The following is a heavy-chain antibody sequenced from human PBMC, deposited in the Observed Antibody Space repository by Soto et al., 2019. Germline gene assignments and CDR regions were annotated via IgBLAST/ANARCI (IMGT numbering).Heavy chain of an antibody. CDR2: IYYSGST. CDR1: GGSISSGGYY. Sequence: QVQLQESGPGLVKPSQTLSLTCTVSGGSISSGGYYWSWIRQHPGKGLEWIGYIYYSGSTYYNPSLKSRVTISVDTSKNQCYLKLSSVTAADTAVYYCASRLYSSSTDEAFDIWGQGTMVTVSS. CDR3: ASRLYSSSTDEAFDI. D-gene: IGHD6-6*01. V-gene: IGHV4-31*03. J-gene: IGHJ3*02.